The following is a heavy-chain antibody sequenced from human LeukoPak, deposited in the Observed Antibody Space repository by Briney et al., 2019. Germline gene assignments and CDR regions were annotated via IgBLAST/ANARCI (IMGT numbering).Heavy chain of an antibody. D-gene: IGHD1-1*01. J-gene: IGHJ5*02. V-gene: IGHV3-30-3*01. CDR3: ARAFWNGNWFDP. CDR1: GFTFSSYA. CDR2: ISYDGSNK. Sequence: GGSLGLSCAASGFTFSSYAMHWVRQAPGKGLEWVAVISYDGSNKYYADSVKGRFTISRDNSKNTLYLQMNSLRAEDTAVYYCARAFWNGNWFDPWGQGTLVTVSS.